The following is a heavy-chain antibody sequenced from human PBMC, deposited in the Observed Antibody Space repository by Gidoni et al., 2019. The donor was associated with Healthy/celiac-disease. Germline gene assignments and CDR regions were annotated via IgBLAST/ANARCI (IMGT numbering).Heavy chain of an antibody. CDR1: GGSISSGNYY. V-gene: IGHV4-61*02. Sequence: QVQLQESGPGLVKPSQTLSLTRTFSGGSISSGNYYWSWIRQPAGKGLEGIGRIYTSGSTNYNPSLKSRVTISVDTSKNQFSLKLSSVTAADTAVYYCARERGLEWLPPYWFDPWGQGTLVTVSS. J-gene: IGHJ5*02. D-gene: IGHD3-3*01. CDR2: IYTSGST. CDR3: ARERGLEWLPPYWFDP.